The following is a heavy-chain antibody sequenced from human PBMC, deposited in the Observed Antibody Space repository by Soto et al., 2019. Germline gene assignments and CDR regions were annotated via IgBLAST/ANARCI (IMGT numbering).Heavy chain of an antibody. Sequence: SETLSLTCTVYGDSMRSFYWSWIRQPPGKGLEWIGNIYYSGSTNYNPSRKSRVTMSVDMSRNQVSLKLSSVTAADTAVYYCTRVGGYYGDYPNFDYWGQGAMVTVYS. CDR3: TRVGGYYGDYPNFDY. J-gene: IGHJ4*02. V-gene: IGHV4-59*01. CDR1: GDSMRSFY. D-gene: IGHD4-17*01. CDR2: IYYSGST.